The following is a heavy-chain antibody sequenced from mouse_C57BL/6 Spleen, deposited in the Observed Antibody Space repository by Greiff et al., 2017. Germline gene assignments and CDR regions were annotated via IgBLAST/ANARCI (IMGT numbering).Heavy chain of an antibody. J-gene: IGHJ2*01. V-gene: IGHV1-64*01. CDR3: TRGGYDYDWNYFDY. CDR2: IHPNSGST. D-gene: IGHD2-4*01. CDR1: GYTFTSYW. Sequence: VQLQQPGAELVKPGASVKLSCKASGYTFTSYWMHWVKQRPGQGLEWIGMIHPNSGSTNYNEKFKSKATLTVDKSSSTAYMQLSSLTSEDSAVYYCTRGGYDYDWNYFDYWGQGTTLTVSS.